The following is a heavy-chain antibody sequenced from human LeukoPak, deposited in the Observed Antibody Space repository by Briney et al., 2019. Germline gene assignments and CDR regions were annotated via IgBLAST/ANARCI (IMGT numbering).Heavy chain of an antibody. CDR3: ARGAAMVYGQYFQH. J-gene: IGHJ1*01. Sequence: SGTLSLTCTVSDGSINGYYWSWIRQPPGKGLDWIGYIYSGGTTNYSPSLKSRVTISEDTSKNQFSLKLSSVTAADTAVYYCARGAAMVYGQYFQHWGQGTLVTVSS. D-gene: IGHD5-18*01. V-gene: IGHV4-59*01. CDR1: DGSINGYY. CDR2: IYSGGTT.